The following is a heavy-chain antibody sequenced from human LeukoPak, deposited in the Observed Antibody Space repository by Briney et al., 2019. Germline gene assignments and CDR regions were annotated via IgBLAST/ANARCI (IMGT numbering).Heavy chain of an antibody. Sequence: SETLSLTCTVSGGSISSGDYYWSWIRQPPGKGLEWIAYIYYSGSTYYNPSLKSRVTISVDTSKNQFSLKLSSVTAADTAVYYCARVRYCSGGSCYKGTLDYWGQGTLVTVSS. D-gene: IGHD2-15*01. CDR1: GGSISSGDYY. V-gene: IGHV4-30-4*01. CDR2: IYYSGST. CDR3: ARVRYCSGGSCYKGTLDY. J-gene: IGHJ4*02.